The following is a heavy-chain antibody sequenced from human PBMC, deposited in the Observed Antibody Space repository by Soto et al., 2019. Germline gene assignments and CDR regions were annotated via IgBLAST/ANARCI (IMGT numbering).Heavy chain of an antibody. Sequence: GGSLRLSCAASGFTFSSYWMSWVRQAPGKGLEWVANIKQDGSEKYYVDSVKGRFTISRDNAKNSLYLQMNSLRAEDTAVYYCARDLEGHLLYYYYYMDVWGKGTTVTVSS. CDR1: GFTFSSYW. CDR3: ARDLEGHLLYYYYYMDV. V-gene: IGHV3-7*01. CDR2: IKQDGSEK. J-gene: IGHJ6*03. D-gene: IGHD3-3*02.